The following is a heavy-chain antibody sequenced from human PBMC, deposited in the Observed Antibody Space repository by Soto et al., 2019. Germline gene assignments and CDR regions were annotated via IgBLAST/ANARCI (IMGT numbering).Heavy chain of an antibody. CDR3: ASPVDTAMVSYYGMDV. D-gene: IGHD5-18*01. Sequence: ASVKVSCKASGYTFTSYYMHWVRQAPGQGLEWMGIINPSGGSTSYAQKFQGRVTMTRDTSTSTVYMELSSLRSEDTAVYYCASPVDTAMVSYYGMDVWGQGTTVTVSS. V-gene: IGHV1-46*01. J-gene: IGHJ6*02. CDR2: INPSGGST. CDR1: GYTFTSYY.